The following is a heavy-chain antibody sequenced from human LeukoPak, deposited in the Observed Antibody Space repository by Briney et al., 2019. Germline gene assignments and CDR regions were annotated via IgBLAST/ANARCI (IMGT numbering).Heavy chain of an antibody. J-gene: IGHJ5*02. D-gene: IGHD1-14*01. CDR1: GFTFSDYY. CDR2: ISSSGSTI. Sequence: GGSLRLSCAASGFTFSDYYMSWIRQAPGKGLEWVSYISSSGSTIYYADSVKGRFTISRDNAKNSLYLQMNSLRAEDTAVYYCARSRSSRYLPNWFDPWGQGTLVTVSS. CDR3: ARSRSSRYLPNWFDP. V-gene: IGHV3-11*01.